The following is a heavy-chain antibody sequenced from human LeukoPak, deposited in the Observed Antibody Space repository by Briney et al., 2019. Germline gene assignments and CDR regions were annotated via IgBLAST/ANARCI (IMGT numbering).Heavy chain of an antibody. CDR1: GFTFSSYS. CDR3: ARDLRITIFGVVTPGAFDI. V-gene: IGHV3-21*01. D-gene: IGHD3-3*01. Sequence: GGSLRLSCAASGFTFSSYSMNWVRQAPGKELEWVSSISSSSSYIYYADSVKGRFTISRDNAKNSLYLQMNSLRAEDTAVYYCARDLRITIFGVVTPGAFDIWGQGTMVTVSS. J-gene: IGHJ3*02. CDR2: ISSSSSYI.